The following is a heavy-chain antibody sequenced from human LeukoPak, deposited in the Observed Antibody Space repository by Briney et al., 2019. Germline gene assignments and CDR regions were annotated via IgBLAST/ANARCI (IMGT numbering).Heavy chain of an antibody. CDR2: ISSSSSTI. J-gene: IGHJ4*02. Sequence: PGGSLRLSCAASGFTFSSYSMNWVRQAPGKGLEWVSYISSSSSTIYYVDSVKGRFTISRDNAKNSLYLQMNSLRDEDTAVYYCARNLRRFFVRGVIRAVDYWGQGTLVTVSS. CDR1: GFTFSSYS. CDR3: ARNLRRFFVRGVIRAVDY. V-gene: IGHV3-48*02. D-gene: IGHD3-10*01.